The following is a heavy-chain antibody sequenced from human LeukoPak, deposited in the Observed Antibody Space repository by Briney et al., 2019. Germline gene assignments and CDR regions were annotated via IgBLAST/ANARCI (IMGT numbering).Heavy chain of an antibody. D-gene: IGHD3-22*01. CDR3: ARGVYDSSGYYRYYGLDV. CDR2: IYYSGST. Sequence: SETLSLTCTVSGGSISSYYWSWIRQPPGKGLEGIGYIYYSGSTYYNPSLKSRVTISVDTSKNQFSLKLSSVTAADTAVYYCARGVYDSSGYYRYYGLDVWGQGTTVTVSS. J-gene: IGHJ6*02. CDR1: GGSISSYY. V-gene: IGHV4-59*06.